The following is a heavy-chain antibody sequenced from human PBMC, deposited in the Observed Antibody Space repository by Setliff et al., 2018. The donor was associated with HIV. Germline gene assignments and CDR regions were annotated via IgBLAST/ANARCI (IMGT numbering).Heavy chain of an antibody. Sequence: PGGSLRLSCAASGFTFSYSTLHWIRQTPDNGLEWVAVISYDGNSQYYADSVKGRFTISRDNAKNSLYLQMNSLRAEDTAVYYCARSRAAGFDYWGQGTLVTVSS. D-gene: IGHD6-13*01. J-gene: IGHJ4*02. CDR2: ISYDGNSQ. CDR1: GFTFSYST. CDR3: ARSRAAGFDY. V-gene: IGHV3-30*04.